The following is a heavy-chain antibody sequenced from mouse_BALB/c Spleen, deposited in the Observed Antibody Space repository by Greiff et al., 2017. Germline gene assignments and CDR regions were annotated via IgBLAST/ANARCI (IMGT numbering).Heavy chain of an antibody. D-gene: IGHD2-3*01. CDR3: AREGNDGYWYFDV. CDR1: GYSFTGYY. V-gene: IGHV1-31*01. J-gene: IGHJ1*01. CDR2: INPYNGAT. Sequence: EVQLQQSGPELVKPGASVKISCKASGYSFTGYYMHWVKQSHVKSLEWIGRINPYNGATSYNQNFKDKASLTVDKSSSTAYMELHSLTSEDSAVYYCAREGNDGYWYFDVWGAGTTVTVSS.